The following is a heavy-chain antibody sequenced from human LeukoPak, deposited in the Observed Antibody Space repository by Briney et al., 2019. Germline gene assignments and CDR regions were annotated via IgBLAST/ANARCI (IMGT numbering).Heavy chain of an antibody. CDR1: GYTFTVYY. CDR2: INPNSGGT. J-gene: IGHJ4*02. V-gene: IGHV1-2*04. D-gene: IGHD6-19*01. CDR3: ARVRAGSGWDY. Sequence: ASVTVSFKASGYTFTVYYMHWVRQAPGQGLEWMGWINPNSGGTNYAQKFQGWVTMTRDTSISTAYMELSRLRSDDTAVYYYARVRAGSGWDYWGQGTLVTVSS.